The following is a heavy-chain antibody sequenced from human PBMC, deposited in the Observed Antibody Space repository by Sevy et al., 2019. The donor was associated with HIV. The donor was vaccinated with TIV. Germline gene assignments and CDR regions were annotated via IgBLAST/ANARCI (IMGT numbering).Heavy chain of an antibody. J-gene: IGHJ4*02. CDR1: GYSFTEIP. CDR2: LDPQDGEP. Sequence: ASVKVSCKVSGYSFTEIPMHWVRQTPGKGLEWMGGLDPQDGEPIYAQDFQVRVTMTEDKFTDTVYMELGGLRYEDTAIYYCATFMYYYLTRGYTAHDFWGQGTLVTVSS. CDR3: ATFMYYYLTRGYTAHDF. V-gene: IGHV1-24*01. D-gene: IGHD3-10*01.